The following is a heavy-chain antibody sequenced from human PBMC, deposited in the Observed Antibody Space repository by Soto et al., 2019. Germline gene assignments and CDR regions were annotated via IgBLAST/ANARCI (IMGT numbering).Heavy chain of an antibody. D-gene: IGHD2-21*01. J-gene: IGHJ5*02. CDR3: CDCGQSKRDR. V-gene: IGHV3-72*01. CDR1: GFSFSAYY. Sequence: EVQLVESGGDLVQPGGSLRLSCAASGFSFSAYYMDWVRQAPGKGLEWVGLIRNKADSYTTEYAASVRGRFTTSRDDSKNLVFLQMNSLSTEDTAVYYGCDCGQSKRDRGGRGTLVTVSS. CDR2: IRNKADSYTT.